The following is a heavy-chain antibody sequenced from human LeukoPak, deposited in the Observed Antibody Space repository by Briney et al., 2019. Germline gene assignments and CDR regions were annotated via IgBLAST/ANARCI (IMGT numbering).Heavy chain of an antibody. CDR1: GFTFSTYG. CDR3: AKDAGYDTSGYYYLPSDF. CDR2: LSGSGDRT. Sequence: GGSLRLSCVASGFTFSTYGMSWVRQAPGKGLEWVAGLSGSGDRTYYADSVKGRFTISRDNSKNTVYLQMTHLRAGDTAIYYCAKDAGYDTSGYYYLPSDFWGQGALVTVSS. J-gene: IGHJ4*02. D-gene: IGHD3-22*01. V-gene: IGHV3-23*01.